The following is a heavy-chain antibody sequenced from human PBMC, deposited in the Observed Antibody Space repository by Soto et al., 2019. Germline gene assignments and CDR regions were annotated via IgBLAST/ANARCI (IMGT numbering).Heavy chain of an antibody. CDR2: VSLGGTASSMSEGETT. J-gene: IGHJ5*02. V-gene: IGHV4-59*01. Sequence: QVQLQESGPGLLRPSETLSLTCTVSGVSIDNFFWCWIRHIPGTGLEWIGFVSLGGTASSMSEGETTSYNHSLGSRSTIPHPLPRIQFSLNLATVTAPDRAFYDSAGDRGVITLASKPLGEWCNPWGQGTLVTVSS. CDR1: GVSIDNFF. CDR3: AGDRGVITLASKPLGEWCNP. D-gene: IGHD3-16*01.